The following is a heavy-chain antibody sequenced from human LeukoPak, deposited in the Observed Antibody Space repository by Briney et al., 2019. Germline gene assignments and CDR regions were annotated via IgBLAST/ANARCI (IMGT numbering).Heavy chain of an antibody. CDR1: GGSISSSSYY. CDR3: ARTYCSGGGCYSGSPYYYYSYGMDV. J-gene: IGHJ6*02. Sequence: PSETLSLTCTVSGGSISSSSYYWGWIRQPPGKGLEWIGSIYYSGSTYYNPSLKSRVTISVDTSKNQFSLKLSSVTAADTAVYYCARTYCSGGGCYSGSPYYYYSYGMDVWGQGTTVTVSS. D-gene: IGHD2-15*01. V-gene: IGHV4-39*01. CDR2: IYYSGST.